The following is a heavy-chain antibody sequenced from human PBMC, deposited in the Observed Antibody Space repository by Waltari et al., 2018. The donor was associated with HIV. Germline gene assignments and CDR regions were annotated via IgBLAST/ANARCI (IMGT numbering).Heavy chain of an antibody. D-gene: IGHD2-21*02. J-gene: IGHJ6*02. Sequence: EVQLVESGGGLVQPGGSLRLSCAASGFTVSSNYMSWVRQAPGKGLEWVSVIYSGGSTYYADSVKGRFTISRENSKNTLYLQMNSLRAEDTAVYYCASIAYCGGDCYPRGMDVWGQGTTVTVSS. CDR3: ASIAYCGGDCYPRGMDV. CDR2: IYSGGST. CDR1: GFTVSSNY. V-gene: IGHV3-66*01.